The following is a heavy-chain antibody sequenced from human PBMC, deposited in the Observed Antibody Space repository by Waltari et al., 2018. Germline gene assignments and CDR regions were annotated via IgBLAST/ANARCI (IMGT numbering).Heavy chain of an antibody. V-gene: IGHV4-38-2*01. D-gene: IGHD6-13*01. CDR3: ARLRIAAAGLFDY. CDR1: GYSISSGYY. CDR2: IYHSGST. Sequence: QVQLQESGPGLVKPSETLSLTCAVSGYSISSGYYWGWIRQPPGKGLEWIGSIYHSGSTYYNPSLKSRVTISVDTSKNQFSLKLSSVTAAETAVYYCARLRIAAAGLFDYWGQGTLVTVSS. J-gene: IGHJ4*02.